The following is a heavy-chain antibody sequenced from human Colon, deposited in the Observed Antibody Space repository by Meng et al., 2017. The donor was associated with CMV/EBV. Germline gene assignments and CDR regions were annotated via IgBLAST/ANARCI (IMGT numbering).Heavy chain of an antibody. CDR2: ITSTGNLV. V-gene: IGHV3-11*01. J-gene: IGHJ4*02. CDR3: ARCLDYGDYADV. Sequence: GGSLRLSCLASGFTFSDHYMAWIRQAPGKGLEWLSYITSTGNLVYYADSLKGRFTISRDNAKNSLFLQVDSLTAEDTAVYYCARCLDYGDYADVWGQGTLVTVSS. CDR1: GFTFSDHY. D-gene: IGHD4-17*01.